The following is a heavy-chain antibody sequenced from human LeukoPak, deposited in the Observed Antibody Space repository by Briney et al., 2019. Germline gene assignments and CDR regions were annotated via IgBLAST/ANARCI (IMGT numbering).Heavy chain of an antibody. V-gene: IGHV3-33*06. J-gene: IGHJ2*01. CDR2: IWYDGSNK. D-gene: IGHD5-18*01. CDR3: AKEGYSYGSYWYFDL. Sequence: PGGSLRLSCAASGFTFSSYGMHWVRQAPGKGLEWVAVIWYDGSNKYYADSVKGRFTISRDNSKNTLYLQMNSLRAEDTDVYYCAKEGYSYGSYWYFDLWGRGTLVTVSS. CDR1: GFTFSSYG.